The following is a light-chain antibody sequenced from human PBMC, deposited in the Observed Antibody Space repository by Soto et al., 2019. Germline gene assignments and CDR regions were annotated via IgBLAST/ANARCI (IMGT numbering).Light chain of an antibody. J-gene: IGLJ2*01. V-gene: IGLV2-14*01. CDR3: SSYTTSSTLIV. CDR2: EVS. CDR1: TSDIGTYYY. Sequence: QSALTQPASVSGSPGQSITISCTGTTSDIGTYYYVSWYQQHPGTAPKLMIYEVSNRPSGVSNRFSGSKSGNTASLTISGLQAEDEADYYCSSYTTSSTLIVFGGVTKLTVL.